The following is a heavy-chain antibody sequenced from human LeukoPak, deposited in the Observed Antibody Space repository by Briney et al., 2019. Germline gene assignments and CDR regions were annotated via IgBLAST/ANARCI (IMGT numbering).Heavy chain of an antibody. CDR2: ISSSSSYI. CDR1: GFTFGDYA. Sequence: PGGSLRLSCTASGFTFGDYAMSWIRQAPGRGLEWVSSISSSSSYIYYADSVKGRFTISRDNAKNSLYLQMNSLRAEDTAVYYCARGGRYSYGPFDPWGQGTLVTVSS. J-gene: IGHJ5*02. CDR3: ARGGRYSYGPFDP. V-gene: IGHV3-21*01. D-gene: IGHD5-18*01.